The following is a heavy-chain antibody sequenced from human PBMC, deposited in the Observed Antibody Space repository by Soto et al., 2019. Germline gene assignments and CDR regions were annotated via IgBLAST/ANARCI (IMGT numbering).Heavy chain of an antibody. J-gene: IGHJ4*02. V-gene: IGHV4-34*01. CDR2: INHSGST. Sequence: PSETLSLTCAVYGGSFSGYYWSWIRQPPGKGLEWIGEINHSGSTNYNPSLKSRVTISVDTSKNQFSLKLSSMTAADTAVYYCARGYYDYIWGSYRYFTPLAYYFDYWGQGTLVTVSS. D-gene: IGHD3-16*02. CDR3: ARGYYDYIWGSYRYFTPLAYYFDY. CDR1: GGSFSGYY.